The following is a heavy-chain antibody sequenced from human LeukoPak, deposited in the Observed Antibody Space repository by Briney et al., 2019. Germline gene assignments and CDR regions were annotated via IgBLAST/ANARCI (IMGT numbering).Heavy chain of an antibody. CDR3: ARDGAAVAGTHYYYGMDV. Sequence: GGSLRPSCAASGFTFSSYGMHWVRQAPGKGLEWVAVIWYDGSNKYYADSVKGRFTISRDNSKNTLYLQMNSLRAEDTAVYYCARDGAAVAGTHYYYGMDVWGQGTTVTVSS. J-gene: IGHJ6*02. CDR1: GFTFSSYG. V-gene: IGHV3-33*01. CDR2: IWYDGSNK. D-gene: IGHD6-19*01.